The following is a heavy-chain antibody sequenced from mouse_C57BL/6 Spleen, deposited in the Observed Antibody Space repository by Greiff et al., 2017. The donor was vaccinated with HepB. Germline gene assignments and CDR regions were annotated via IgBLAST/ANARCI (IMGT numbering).Heavy chain of an antibody. J-gene: IGHJ1*03. V-gene: IGHV7-3*01. CDR3: ARFLYYYGSGYFDV. Sequence: EVMLVESGGGLVQPGGSLSLSCAASGFTFTDYYMSWVRQPPGKALEWLGFIRNKANGYTTEYSASVKGRFTISRDNSQSILYLQMNALRAEDSATYYCARFLYYYGSGYFDVWGTGTTVTVSS. D-gene: IGHD1-1*01. CDR2: IRNKANGYTT. CDR1: GFTFTDYY.